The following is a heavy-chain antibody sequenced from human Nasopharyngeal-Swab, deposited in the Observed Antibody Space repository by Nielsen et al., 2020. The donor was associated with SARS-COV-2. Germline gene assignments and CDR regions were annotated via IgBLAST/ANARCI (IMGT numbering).Heavy chain of an antibody. J-gene: IGHJ4*02. CDR3: ARDLPYFDY. CDR2: IKQDGSEK. V-gene: IGHV3-7*01. CDR1: GFTFSSYW. Sequence: GESLKISCVASGFTFSSYWMSWVRQAPGKGLEWVANIKQDGSEKYYVDSVKGRFTISRDNAKNSLYLQMNSLRAEDTAVYYCARDLPYFDYWGQGTLVTVSS.